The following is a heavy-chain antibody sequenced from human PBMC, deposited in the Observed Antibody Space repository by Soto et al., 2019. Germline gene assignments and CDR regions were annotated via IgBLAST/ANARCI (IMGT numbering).Heavy chain of an antibody. Sequence: PSETLSLTCIVSGGSISSYYWSWIRQPPGKGLAWSGDIYCSGSTNYNPSHTSRVTIAEDTAKTKIALDLSSVIAAERAVYYCARVPMYYYGSRSKIYFDPWGQGTLVTVSS. V-gene: IGHV4-59*01. CDR3: ARVPMYYYGSRSKIYFDP. CDR1: GGSISSYY. J-gene: IGHJ4*02. D-gene: IGHD3-10*01. CDR2: IYCSGST.